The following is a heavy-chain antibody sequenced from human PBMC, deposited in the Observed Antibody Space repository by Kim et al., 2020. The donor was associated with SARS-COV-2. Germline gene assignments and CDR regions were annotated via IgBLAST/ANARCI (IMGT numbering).Heavy chain of an antibody. Sequence: SETLSLTCAVYGGSFSGYYWSWIRQPPGKGLEWIGEINHSGSTNYNPSLKSRVTISVDTSKNQFSLKLSSVTAADTAVYYCARGSGKRFDYWGQGTLVTV. CDR3: ARGSGKRFDY. V-gene: IGHV4-34*01. CDR2: INHSGST. J-gene: IGHJ4*02. D-gene: IGHD3-10*01. CDR1: GGSFSGYY.